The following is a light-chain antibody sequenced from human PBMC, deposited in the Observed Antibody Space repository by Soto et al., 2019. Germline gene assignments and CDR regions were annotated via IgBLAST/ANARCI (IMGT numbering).Light chain of an antibody. V-gene: IGKV3-15*01. J-gene: IGKJ1*01. Sequence: EIVLTQSPGTLSLPPGERATLSCRASQSVSSNLVWYQQKPGQAPRLLIYGASSRATGIPARFSGSGSGTEFTLTISSLQSEDFAVYYCQQSNNWPRTFGQGTKVDIK. CDR3: QQSNNWPRT. CDR2: GAS. CDR1: QSVSSN.